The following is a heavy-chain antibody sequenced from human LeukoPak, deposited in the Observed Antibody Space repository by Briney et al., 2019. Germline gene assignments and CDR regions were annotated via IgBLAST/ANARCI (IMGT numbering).Heavy chain of an antibody. J-gene: IGHJ4*02. V-gene: IGHV3-21*01. Sequence: GGSLRLSCAASGFTFSSYSMKWVRQAPGKGLEWVSSISTTSTYIFYADSVKGRFTISRDNAKNSLYLQMNSLRAEDTALYYCARERGDYDGRRTDYWGQGTLVTVRS. CDR3: ARERGDYDGRRTDY. CDR2: ISTTSTYI. CDR1: GFTFSSYS. D-gene: IGHD3-22*01.